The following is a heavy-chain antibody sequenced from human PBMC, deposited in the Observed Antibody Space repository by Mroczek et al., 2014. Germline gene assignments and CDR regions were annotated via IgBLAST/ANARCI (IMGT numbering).Heavy chain of an antibody. V-gene: IGHV1-69*09. D-gene: IGHD3-9*01. CDR1: GGTFSSYT. CDR2: IIPILGIA. CDR3: AREGELKDYDILTGYREDWYFDL. J-gene: IGHJ2*01. Sequence: QVQLVESGAEVKKPGSSVKVSCKASGGTFSSYTISWVRQAPGQGLEWMGRIIPILGIANYAQKFQGRVTITADKSTSTAYMELSSLRSEDTAVYYCAREGELKDYDILTGYREDWYFDLWGRGTLVTVSS.